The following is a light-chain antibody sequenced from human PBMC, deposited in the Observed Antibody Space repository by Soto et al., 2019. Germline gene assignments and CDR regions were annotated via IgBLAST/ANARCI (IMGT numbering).Light chain of an antibody. J-gene: IGLJ1*01. CDR1: SSDIGTYNY. CDR2: DVT. CDR3: TSYTGSRSRV. Sequence: TQPASVSGSPGQSITVSCTGTSSDIGTYNYVSWYQQHPGKAPKLIIYDVTNRPSGVSNRFSGSKSGNTASLTISGLQAEDEADYYSTSYTGSRSRVFGTGTKVTVL. V-gene: IGLV2-14*03.